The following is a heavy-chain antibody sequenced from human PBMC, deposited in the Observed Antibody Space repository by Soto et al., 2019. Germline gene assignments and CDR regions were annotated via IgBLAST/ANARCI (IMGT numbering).Heavy chain of an antibody. CDR3: ARRSRYCSSTSCYWFDP. CDR2: IYPGDSDT. V-gene: IGHV5-51*01. Sequence: GESLKISCKGSGSSFTSYWIGWVRQMREKGLEWMGIIYPGDSDTRYSPSFQGQVTISADKSLSTAYLQWSSLKASDTAMYYCARRSRYCSSTSCYWFDPWGEGTLVTVSS. CDR1: GSSFTSYW. D-gene: IGHD2-2*01. J-gene: IGHJ5*02.